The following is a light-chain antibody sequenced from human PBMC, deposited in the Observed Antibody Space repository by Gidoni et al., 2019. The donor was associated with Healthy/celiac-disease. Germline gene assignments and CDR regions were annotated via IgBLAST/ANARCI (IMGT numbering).Light chain of an antibody. CDR3: MQGTHWPPVRT. Sequence: DVVMTQTQLSLPVTLGQPASISCRSSQSLVHSDGNTYLNWFQQRPGQSPMRLIYKFSNRDSGVPDRFSGSGSGTDFTLKISRVEAEDVGVYYCMQGTHWPPVRTFGQGTKVEIK. CDR2: KFS. CDR1: QSLVHSDGNTY. V-gene: IGKV2-30*02. J-gene: IGKJ1*01.